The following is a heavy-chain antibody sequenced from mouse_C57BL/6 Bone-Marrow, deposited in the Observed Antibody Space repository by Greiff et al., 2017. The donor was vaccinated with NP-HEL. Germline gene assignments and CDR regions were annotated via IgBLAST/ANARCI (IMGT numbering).Heavy chain of an antibody. J-gene: IGHJ4*01. CDR1: GYTFTDYY. CDR2: IFPGSGST. CDR3: ARSGYDYAMDY. Sequence: VMLVESGPELVKPGASVKISCKASGYTFTDYYINWVKQRPGQGLEWIGWIFPGSGSTYYNEKFKGKATLTVDKSSSTAYMLLSCLTSEDSAVYFCARSGYDYAMDYWGQGTSVTVSS. D-gene: IGHD2-14*01. V-gene: IGHV1-75*01.